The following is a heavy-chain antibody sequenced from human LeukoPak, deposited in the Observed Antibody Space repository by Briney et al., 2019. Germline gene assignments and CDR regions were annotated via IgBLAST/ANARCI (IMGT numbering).Heavy chain of an antibody. CDR2: ISSSSSYL. CDR3: ARDLRQELISRDFYYYMDV. D-gene: IGHD1-26*01. Sequence: GGSLRLSCAASGLTFSSYSMNWVRQAPGKGLEWVSSISSSSSYLYYADSVMGRFTISRDNAKNSLYLHMSSLRADDTAVYYCARDLRQELISRDFYYYMDVWGKGTTVTVSS. V-gene: IGHV3-21*01. CDR1: GLTFSSYS. J-gene: IGHJ6*03.